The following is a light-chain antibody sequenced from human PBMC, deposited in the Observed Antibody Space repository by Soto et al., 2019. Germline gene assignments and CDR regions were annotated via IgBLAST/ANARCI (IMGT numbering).Light chain of an antibody. CDR3: QQTFRSPRS. J-gene: IGKJ3*01. CDR2: SAS. Sequence: DILLTQSPASLSASVGDRVTITCRANQNIDKYLNWYHQKPGKAPKFLISSASNLQSGDAVRFSRTRYGTDYTLSNTNLQPEDFGSYVCQQTFRSPRSLGPGTQLHI. CDR1: QNIDKY. V-gene: IGKV1-39*01.